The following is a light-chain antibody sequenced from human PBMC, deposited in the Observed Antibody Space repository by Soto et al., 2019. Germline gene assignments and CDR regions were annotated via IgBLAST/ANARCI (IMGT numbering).Light chain of an antibody. V-gene: IGKV1-5*03. CDR2: KAS. CDR3: QQYNSYPWT. CDR1: QSISSW. Sequence: DIQMTQSPSTLSASVGDRVTITCRASQSISSWLAWYQQKPGKAPKLLNYKASSLESGVPSRFSGSGSGTEFILTISSLQPDDFATYYCQQYNSYPWTFGQGTKVEIK. J-gene: IGKJ1*01.